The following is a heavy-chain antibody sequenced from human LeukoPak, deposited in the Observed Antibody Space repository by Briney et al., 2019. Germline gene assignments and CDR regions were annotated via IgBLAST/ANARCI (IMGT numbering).Heavy chain of an antibody. CDR2: IWYDGSNK. V-gene: IGHV3-33*01. Sequence: PGGSLRLSCAASGFTFSDYGMHRVRQAPGKGLEWVAVIWYDGSNKYYADSVKGRFTISRDNSKNTLSLQMNSLRAEDTAVYYCARDRQYYYGSGNERGYLDYWGQGTLVTVSS. J-gene: IGHJ4*02. CDR3: ARDRQYYYGSGNERGYLDY. D-gene: IGHD3-10*01. CDR1: GFTFSDYG.